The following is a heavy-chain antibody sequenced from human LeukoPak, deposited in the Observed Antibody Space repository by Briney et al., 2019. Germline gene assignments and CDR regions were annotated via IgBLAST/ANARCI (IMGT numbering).Heavy chain of an antibody. Sequence: LRLSCAASGFTFSNYAMTWIRQPPGKGLEWIGYIYYSGSTYYNPSLKSRVTISVDTSKNQFSLKLSSVTAADTAVYYCARAGGYGDLDYWGQGTLVTVSP. J-gene: IGHJ4*02. CDR3: ARAGGYGDLDY. CDR2: IYYSGST. D-gene: IGHD4-17*01. CDR1: GFTFSNYA. V-gene: IGHV4-30-4*08.